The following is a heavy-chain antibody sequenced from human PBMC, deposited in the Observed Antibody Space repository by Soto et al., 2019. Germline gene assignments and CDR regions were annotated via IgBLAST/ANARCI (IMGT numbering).Heavy chain of an antibody. CDR1: GYTFSSYA. J-gene: IGHJ4*02. CDR3: ARDSPASDY. Sequence: QVQLVQSGAEVKKPGASVKVSCKASGYTFSSYAITWVRQAPGQGLEWMAWIGAYSGNTNYAQKFQGRVTMTTDTSTSTAYMELRSLSSDDTAVYYCARDSPASDYWGQGTLVTVSS. V-gene: IGHV1-18*01. CDR2: IGAYSGNT.